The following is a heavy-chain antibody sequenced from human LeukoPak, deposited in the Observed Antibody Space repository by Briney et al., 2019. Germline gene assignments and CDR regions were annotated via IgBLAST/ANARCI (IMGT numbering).Heavy chain of an antibody. Sequence: PGGSLRLSCAASGFAFSSYSIYWVRLAPGKGLVWVARINGDGSSTTYADSVKGRFTISRDNSKNTLYLQMNSLRAEDTAVYYCARADLFYSPYGMDVWGQGTTVTVSS. CDR3: ARADLFYSPYGMDV. V-gene: IGHV3-74*01. J-gene: IGHJ6*02. CDR2: INGDGSST. D-gene: IGHD2/OR15-2a*01. CDR1: GFAFSSYS.